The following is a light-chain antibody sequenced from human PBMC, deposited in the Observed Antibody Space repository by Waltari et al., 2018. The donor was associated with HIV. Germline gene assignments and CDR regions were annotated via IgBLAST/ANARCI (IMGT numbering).Light chain of an antibody. V-gene: IGKV1-9*01. J-gene: IGKJ3*01. CDR1: EGINNY. CDR3: QQLGT. Sequence: DIQLTQSPSYLSASVGDRVTVTCRASEGINNYLAWYQQKPGTAPKLLVYAASTLQNGVPSRLSGRGSGTEFTLTIDSLQPEDFATYYCQQLGTFGPGTTVDIK. CDR2: AAS.